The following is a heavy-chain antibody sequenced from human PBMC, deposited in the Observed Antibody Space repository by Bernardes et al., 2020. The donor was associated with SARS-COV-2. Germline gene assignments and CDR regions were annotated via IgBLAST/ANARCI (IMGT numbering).Heavy chain of an antibody. V-gene: IGHV4-59*08. CDR1: GGSISSYY. D-gene: IGHD6-13*01. CDR3: ARTAAGYDY. J-gene: IGHJ4*02. CDR2: IYYSGST. Sequence: SETLSLTCTVSGGSISSYYWSWIRQPPGNGLEWNGYIYYSGSTNYNPSLKSRVTIAVDTSKNQFSLKLSSGTVADTDVYCCARTAAGYDYWGQGTLVTVSS.